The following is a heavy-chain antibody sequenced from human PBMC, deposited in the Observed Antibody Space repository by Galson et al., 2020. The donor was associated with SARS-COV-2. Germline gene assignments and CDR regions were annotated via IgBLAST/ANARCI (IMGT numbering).Heavy chain of an antibody. Sequence: ASETLSLTCTVSGGSISTNNCFWGWIRQPPGKGLEWIGSIHYGGTTYYNPSLKSRLTISMDTSKNQFSLKLSSVTAAVTAMYYCSRDQEYGRSWSIVDPFDHWGQGTLVTVSS. D-gene: IGHD6-13*01. J-gene: IGHJ4*02. CDR3: SRDQEYGRSWSIVDPFDH. V-gene: IGHV4-39*07. CDR2: IHYGGTT. CDR1: GGSISTNNCF.